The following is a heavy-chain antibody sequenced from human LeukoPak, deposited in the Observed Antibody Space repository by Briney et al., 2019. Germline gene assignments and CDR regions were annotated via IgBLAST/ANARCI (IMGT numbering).Heavy chain of an antibody. V-gene: IGHV4-39*01. CDR2: IYYSGST. J-gene: IGHJ4*02. D-gene: IGHD3/OR15-3a*01. Sequence: SETLSLTCTVSGGSISSSSYYWGWIRQPPGKGLEWIGSIYYSGSTNYNPSLKSRVTISVDTSKNQFSLRLTSVTAADTAVYYCARQTGSGLFILPGGQGTLVTVSS. CDR3: ARQTGSGLFILP. CDR1: GGSISSSSYY.